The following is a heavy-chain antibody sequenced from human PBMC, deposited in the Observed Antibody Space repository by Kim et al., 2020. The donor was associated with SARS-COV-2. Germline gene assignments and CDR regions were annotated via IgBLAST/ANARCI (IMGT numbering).Heavy chain of an antibody. Sequence: GESLKISCKGSGYSFTSYWISWVRQMPGKGLAWMGRIDPSDSYTNYSPSFQGHVTISADKSISTAYLQWSSLKASDTAMYYCARGLGQQQLVLGYWGQGTLVTVSS. CDR1: GYSFTSYW. CDR2: IDPSDSYT. CDR3: ARGLGQQQLVLGY. V-gene: IGHV5-10-1*01. D-gene: IGHD6-13*01. J-gene: IGHJ4*02.